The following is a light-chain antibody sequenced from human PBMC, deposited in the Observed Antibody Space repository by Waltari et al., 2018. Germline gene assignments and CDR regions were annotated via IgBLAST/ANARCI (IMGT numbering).Light chain of an antibody. CDR1: QSIRSQ. CDR2: GTS. CDR3: QHYLNLPVA. J-gene: IGKJ3*01. V-gene: IGKV3-20*01. Sequence: EIVLTPFPGTLSLSPGERVILSCRVSQSIRSQLAWYQQKPGQAPRLLIYGTSNRATGIPDRFSGSGSGTDFSLTISRLDPEDCAVYYCQHYLNLPVAFGPGTKVEIK.